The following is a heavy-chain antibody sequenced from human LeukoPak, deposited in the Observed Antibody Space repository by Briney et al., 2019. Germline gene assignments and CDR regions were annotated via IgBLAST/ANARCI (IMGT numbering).Heavy chain of an antibody. CDR3: ATYRGDYVGNWFDP. Sequence: SETLSLTCTVSGGSISSGNYYWSWIRQPPGKGLEWIGYIYYSGSTYYNPSLKNRITISVDTSKNQFSLKLCSVTAADTAVYYCATYRGDYVGNWFDPWGQGTLVTVSS. J-gene: IGHJ5*02. CDR1: GGSISSGNYY. V-gene: IGHV4-30-4*08. CDR2: IYYSGST. D-gene: IGHD4-17*01.